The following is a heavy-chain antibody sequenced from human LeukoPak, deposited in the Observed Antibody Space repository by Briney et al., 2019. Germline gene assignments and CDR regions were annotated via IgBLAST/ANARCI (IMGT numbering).Heavy chain of an antibody. Sequence: GASVKVSCKASGYTFTSYGISWVRQAPGQGLEWMGWISAYNGNTNYAQKLQGRVTMTTDTSTSTAYMELRSLRSDDTAVYYCARSGIRSYYDSSGYRTHDYWGQGTLVTVSS. CDR1: GYTFTSYG. J-gene: IGHJ4*02. V-gene: IGHV1-18*01. CDR3: ARSGIRSYYDSSGYRTHDY. D-gene: IGHD3-22*01. CDR2: ISAYNGNT.